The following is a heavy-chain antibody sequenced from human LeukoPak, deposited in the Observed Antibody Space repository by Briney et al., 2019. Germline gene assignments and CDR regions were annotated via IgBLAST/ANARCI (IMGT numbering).Heavy chain of an antibody. D-gene: IGHD6-19*01. CDR3: ARVDSGSACAS. CDR2: LSKSGSST. Sequence: PGGSLRLSCAASGSTLSSYSMHWVRQAPGKGLEFVSALSKSGSSTYYANSVKGRFTISRDISKNTLYLKMGSLRPEDMAVYYCARVDSGSACASWGQGILVTVSS. CDR1: GSTLSSYS. J-gene: IGHJ1*01. V-gene: IGHV3-64*01.